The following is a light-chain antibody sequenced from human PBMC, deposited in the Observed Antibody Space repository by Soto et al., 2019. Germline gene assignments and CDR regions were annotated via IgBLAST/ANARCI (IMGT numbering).Light chain of an antibody. CDR2: GAS. J-gene: IGKJ2*01. CDR3: QHYGSSPRYT. CDR1: QSVSSSY. V-gene: IGKV3-20*01. Sequence: EIVLTQSPGTLSLSPGEGATLSCRASQSVSSSYLAWYQQKPGQAPRLLIYGASSRATGIPDRFSGSGSGTDFTLTISRLEPEDFAVYYCQHYGSSPRYTFGQGTKLEIK.